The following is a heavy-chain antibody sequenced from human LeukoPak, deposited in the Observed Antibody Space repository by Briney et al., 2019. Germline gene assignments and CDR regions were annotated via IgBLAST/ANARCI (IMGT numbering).Heavy chain of an antibody. D-gene: IGHD6-13*01. CDR2: IYPGDSDT. J-gene: IGHJ4*02. CDR1: GYTFTTYW. Sequence: GESLKISCKGSGYTFTTYWIAWVRQMPGKGLEWMGVIYPGDSDTRYSPSFQGQVIISADKSINTAYLQWSSLKASDTAMYYCARQLGIAAAGSGYWGQGTQVTVSS. V-gene: IGHV5-51*01. CDR3: ARQLGIAAAGSGY.